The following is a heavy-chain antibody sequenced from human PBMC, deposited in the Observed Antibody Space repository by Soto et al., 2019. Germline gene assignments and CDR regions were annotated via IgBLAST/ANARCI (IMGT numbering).Heavy chain of an antibody. V-gene: IGHV3-30*18. CDR1: GFTFSSYV. D-gene: IGHD6-13*01. CDR3: AKDRGGSSWGRAGVLDY. CDR2: ISYDGSNK. J-gene: IGHJ4*02. Sequence: QVQLVESGGGVVQPGRSLRLSCAASGFTFSSYVMHWVRQAPGKGLEWVAVISYDGSNKYYADSVKGRFTISRDNSKNTLYLQMNSLRAEDTVVYYCAKDRGGSSWGRAGVLDYWGQGTLVTVSS.